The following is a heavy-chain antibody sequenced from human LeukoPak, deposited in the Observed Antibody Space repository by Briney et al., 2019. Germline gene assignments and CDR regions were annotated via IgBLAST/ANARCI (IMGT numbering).Heavy chain of an antibody. CDR2: ISYDGSNK. J-gene: IGHJ3*02. V-gene: IGHV3-30-3*01. CDR1: GSTLSSYA. Sequence: GGSLRLSCAASGSTLSSYAMHWVRQAPGKGLEWVAVISYDGSNKYYADSVKGRFTISRDNSKNTLYLQMNSLRAEDTAVYYCARARIDFDAFDIWGQGTMVTVSS. CDR3: ARARIDFDAFDI. D-gene: IGHD5-12*01.